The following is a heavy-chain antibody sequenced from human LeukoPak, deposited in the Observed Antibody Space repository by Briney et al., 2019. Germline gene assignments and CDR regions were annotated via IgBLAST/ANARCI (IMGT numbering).Heavy chain of an antibody. CDR3: ATPPHTEFPY. Sequence: GESLKISCKGSGYTFTSYWIGWVRHMPGKGLEWMEIIHPGDSATRYSSSFQGQVTISADKSISTSYLQWSSLKASDTAMYYCATPPHTEFPYWGQGTLVTVSS. D-gene: IGHD2-8*02. J-gene: IGHJ4*02. CDR2: IHPGDSAT. V-gene: IGHV5-51*01. CDR1: GYTFTSYW.